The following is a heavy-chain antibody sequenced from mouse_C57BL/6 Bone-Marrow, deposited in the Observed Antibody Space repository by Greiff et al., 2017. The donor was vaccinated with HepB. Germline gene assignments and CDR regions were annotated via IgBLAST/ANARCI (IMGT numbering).Heavy chain of an antibody. Sequence: VMLVESGPGLVQPSQSLSITCTVSGFSLNSYGVHWVRQSPGKGLEWLGVIWRGGSTDYNAAFMSRLSITKDNSKSQVFFKMNSLQADDTAIYYCAKNEYYGSSYWYFDVWGTGTTVTVSS. CDR2: IWRGGST. J-gene: IGHJ1*03. V-gene: IGHV2-5*01. CDR3: AKNEYYGSSYWYFDV. D-gene: IGHD1-1*01. CDR1: GFSLNSYG.